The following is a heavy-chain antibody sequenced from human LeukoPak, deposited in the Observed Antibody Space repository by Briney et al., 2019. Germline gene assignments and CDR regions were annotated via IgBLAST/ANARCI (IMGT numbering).Heavy chain of an antibody. D-gene: IGHD1-26*01. CDR2: TSGGGDTT. Sequence: GGSLRLSCAASGFTFSIYAMSWVRQAPGKGLEWVSTTSGGGDTTYFADSVKGRFTVSRDNSKNTLYLQMNSLRAEDTAVYYCAKGRGSPYYFEYWGQGTLVTVSS. CDR1: GFTFSIYA. J-gene: IGHJ4*02. CDR3: AKGRGSPYYFEY. V-gene: IGHV3-23*01.